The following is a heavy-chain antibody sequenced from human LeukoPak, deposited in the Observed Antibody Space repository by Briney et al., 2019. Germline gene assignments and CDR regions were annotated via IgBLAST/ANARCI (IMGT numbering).Heavy chain of an antibody. CDR2: ISYDGSNK. D-gene: IGHD1-26*01. Sequence: GGSLRLSCAASGFTFSSYGMHWVRQAPGKELEWVAIISYDGSNKYYADSVKGRFTISRDNSKNTLYLQMNSLRAEDTAVYYCAKDSGATKAGAFDYWGQGTLVTVSS. CDR3: AKDSGATKAGAFDY. CDR1: GFTFSSYG. J-gene: IGHJ4*02. V-gene: IGHV3-30*18.